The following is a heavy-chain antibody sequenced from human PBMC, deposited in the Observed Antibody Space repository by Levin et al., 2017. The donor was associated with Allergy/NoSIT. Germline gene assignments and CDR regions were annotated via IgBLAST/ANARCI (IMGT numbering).Heavy chain of an antibody. CDR3: AKGHCSGDSCHNYFDF. CDR2: ISWDGGTT. V-gene: IGHV3-43*01. Sequence: GGSLRLSCAASGFTFDDYSMHWVRQAPGEGLEWVSLISWDGGTTYYADSVRGRFTISRDNSKNCLYLQMNSLRTEDTALYYCAKGHCSGDSCHNYFDFWGQGTLVTVSS. CDR1: GFTFDDYS. J-gene: IGHJ4*02. D-gene: IGHD2-15*01.